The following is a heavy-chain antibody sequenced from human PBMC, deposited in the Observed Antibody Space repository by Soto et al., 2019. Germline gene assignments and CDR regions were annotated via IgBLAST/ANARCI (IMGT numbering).Heavy chain of an antibody. CDR1: GYTFTYRY. D-gene: IGHD1-7*01. CDR3: ARSKLGLGPLGH. V-gene: IGHV1-45*02. J-gene: IGHJ4*02. CDR2: ITPFNGNT. Sequence: SVKVSCKASGYTFTYRYLHWVRQAPGQALEWMGWITPFNGNTNYAQKFQDRVTITRDRSMSTAYMELSSLRSEDTAMYYCARSKLGLGPLGHWGQGTLVTVAS.